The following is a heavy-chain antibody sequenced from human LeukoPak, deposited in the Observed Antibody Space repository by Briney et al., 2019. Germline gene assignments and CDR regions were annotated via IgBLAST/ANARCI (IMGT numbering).Heavy chain of an antibody. CDR1: GFTFSSYA. Sequence: PGRSLRLSCAASGFTFSSYAMHWVRQAPGKGLEWVSGISWNSGSIGYADSVKGRFTISRDNAKNSLYLQMNSLRAEDTALYYCAKDIGAIVNAFDIWGQGTMVTVSS. D-gene: IGHD1-26*01. V-gene: IGHV3-9*01. J-gene: IGHJ3*02. CDR3: AKDIGAIVNAFDI. CDR2: ISWNSGSI.